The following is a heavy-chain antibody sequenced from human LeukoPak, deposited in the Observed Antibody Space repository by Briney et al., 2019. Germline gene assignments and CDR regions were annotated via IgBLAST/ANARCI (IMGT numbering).Heavy chain of an antibody. CDR3: ARDILAYYYDSSGYGPFDY. Sequence: GGSLRLSWAASGFTFSTYSMTWVRQAPGKGLEWVSYISSSSSTIYYADSVKGRFTISRDNAKNSLYLQMNSLRDEDTAVYYCARDILAYYYDSSGYGPFDYWGQGTLVTVSS. CDR2: ISSSSSTI. CDR1: GFTFSTYS. D-gene: IGHD3-22*01. J-gene: IGHJ4*02. V-gene: IGHV3-48*02.